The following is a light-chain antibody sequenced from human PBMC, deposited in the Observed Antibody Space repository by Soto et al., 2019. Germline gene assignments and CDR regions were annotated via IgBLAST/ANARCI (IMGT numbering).Light chain of an antibody. J-gene: IGKJ2*01. Sequence: EIVLTQSPVTLSVSPGERATLSCRASQSVSSNLAWYQQKPGQAPRLLISGASTRATGIPARSSGSGSGTEFTLTISRLQSEDFAIYYCQQYYDWRTFGQGTELEIK. V-gene: IGKV3-15*01. CDR3: QQYYDWRT. CDR2: GAS. CDR1: QSVSSN.